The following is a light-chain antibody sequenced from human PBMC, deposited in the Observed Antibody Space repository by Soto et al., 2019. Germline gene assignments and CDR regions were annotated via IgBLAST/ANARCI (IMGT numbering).Light chain of an antibody. V-gene: IGKV3-20*01. CDR1: QRFNSAY. CDR2: AAS. J-gene: IGKJ1*01. Sequence: EIVLTQSPGTLSLYPGERATLSCRASQRFNSAYLAWYQKKPGQPPRLLIYAASNRAAGIPDRFSASASGTDFTLTISRLEPEDFAVYYCHHYVDSPLGLGQGTKVEIK. CDR3: HHYVDSPLG.